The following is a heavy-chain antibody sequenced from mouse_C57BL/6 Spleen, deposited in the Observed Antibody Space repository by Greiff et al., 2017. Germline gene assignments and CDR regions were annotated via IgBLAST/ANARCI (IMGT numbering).Heavy chain of an antibody. Sequence: EVMLVESGGGLVKPGGSLKLSCAASGFNFSSYAVSWVRQTPEKRLEWVATISDGGSYTYYPDNVKGRFTISRDNAKNNLYLQMSHLKSEDTAMYYCARDYGNYFAWFAYWGQGTLVTVSA. CDR2: ISDGGSYT. CDR3: ARDYGNYFAWFAY. D-gene: IGHD2-1*01. J-gene: IGHJ3*01. V-gene: IGHV5-4*01. CDR1: GFNFSSYA.